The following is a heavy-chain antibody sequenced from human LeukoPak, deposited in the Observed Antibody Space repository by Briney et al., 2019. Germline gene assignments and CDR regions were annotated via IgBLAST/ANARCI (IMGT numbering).Heavy chain of an antibody. V-gene: IGHV4-31*03. D-gene: IGHD3-10*01. CDR3: ARADGSGSKRYLDP. CDR2: VRNSGSA. CDR1: VGSMSSGGFY. J-gene: IGHJ5*02. Sequence: SETLSLTCTVSVGSMSSGGFYWSWIRQHPGKGLEWIGYVRNSGSADYNPSLRSRVIISMDTSKNQFSLQLTSVTSADTAVYYCARADGSGSKRYLDPWGQGVLVTVSS.